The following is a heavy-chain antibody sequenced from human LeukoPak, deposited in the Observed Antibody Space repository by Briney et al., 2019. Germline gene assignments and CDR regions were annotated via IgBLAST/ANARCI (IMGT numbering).Heavy chain of an antibody. CDR1: GGTFSSYA. V-gene: IGHV1-69*05. Sequence: GASVKVSCKASGGTFSSYAISWVRQAPGQGLEWMGGIIPIFGTANYAQKFQGRVTITTDESTSTAYMELSSLRSDDTAVYYCARVPYYDILTSYFDYWGQGTLVTVSS. J-gene: IGHJ4*02. CDR3: ARVPYYDILTSYFDY. CDR2: IIPIFGTA. D-gene: IGHD3-9*01.